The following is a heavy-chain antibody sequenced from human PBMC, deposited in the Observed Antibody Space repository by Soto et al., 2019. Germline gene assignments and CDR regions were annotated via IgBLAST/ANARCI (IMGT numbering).Heavy chain of an antibody. D-gene: IGHD3-22*01. CDR2: IYYSGST. CDR1: GGSISSGGYY. Sequence: PSETLSLTCTVSGGSISSGGYYWSWIRQHPGKGLEWIGYIYYSGSTYYNPSLKSRVTISVDTSKDQFSLKLSSVTAADTAVYYCARIGYDSSGYYPQTFDYWGQGTLVTVSS. V-gene: IGHV4-31*03. J-gene: IGHJ4*02. CDR3: ARIGYDSSGYYPQTFDY.